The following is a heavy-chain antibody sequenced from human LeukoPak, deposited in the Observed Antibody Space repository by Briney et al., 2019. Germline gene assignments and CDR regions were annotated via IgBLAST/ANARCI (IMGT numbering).Heavy chain of an antibody. CDR1: GYSINSGHY. V-gene: IGHV4-38-2*02. D-gene: IGHD3-22*01. J-gene: IGHJ4*02. CDR2: IHYSASA. Sequence: SETLSLTCTVSGYSINSGHYWGWIRPPPGKRLEWIGSIHYSASAYYNPTLKSRVTISVDASKNQCSLNLTSVTAADAAVYYCARALYYYDSSGYYYGYWGQGTLVTDSS. CDR3: ARALYYYDSSGYYYGY.